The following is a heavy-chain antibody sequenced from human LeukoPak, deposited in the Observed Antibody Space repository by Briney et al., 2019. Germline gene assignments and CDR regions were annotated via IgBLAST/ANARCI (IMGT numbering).Heavy chain of an antibody. CDR1: GFTFSSYG. D-gene: IGHD6-19*01. Sequence: GGSLRLSCAASGFTFSSYGMHWVRQAPGKGLEWVAVISYDGSNKYYADSVKGRFTISRDNSKNTLYLQMNSLRAEDTAVYYCAKGRPVADYWGQGTLVTVSS. CDR2: ISYDGSNK. CDR3: AKGRPVADY. J-gene: IGHJ4*02. V-gene: IGHV3-30*18.